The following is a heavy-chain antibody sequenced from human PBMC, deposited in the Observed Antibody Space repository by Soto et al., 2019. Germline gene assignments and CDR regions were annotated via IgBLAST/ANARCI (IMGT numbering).Heavy chain of an antibody. CDR1: GYTFTSYY. Sequence: ASVKVSCKASGYTFTSYYMHWVRQAPGQGLEWMGIINPSGGSTSYAQKFQGRVTMTRDTSTSTVYMGLSSLRSEDTAVYYCAIGFDDFWSGYYSYGMDIWGQGTTVTVSS. CDR2: INPSGGST. J-gene: IGHJ6*02. V-gene: IGHV1-46*01. D-gene: IGHD3-3*01. CDR3: AIGFDDFWSGYYSYGMDI.